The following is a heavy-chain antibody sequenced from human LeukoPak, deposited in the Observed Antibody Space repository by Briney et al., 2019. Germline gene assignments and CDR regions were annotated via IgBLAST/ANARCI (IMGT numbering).Heavy chain of an antibody. V-gene: IGHV4-30-4*01. CDR3: GRDDGFFGVVPPTKFYYGMDV. J-gene: IGHJ6*02. CDR1: GGSISSGDYY. Sequence: SETLSLTCTVSGGSISSGDYYWSWIRQTPGKGLEWIGYIYYSGTTYYNPSLKSRVTILIDTSKNQFSLKLSSVTAADTAVYYRGRDDGFFGVVPPTKFYYGMDVWGQGTTVTVSS. D-gene: IGHD3-3*01. CDR2: IYYSGTT.